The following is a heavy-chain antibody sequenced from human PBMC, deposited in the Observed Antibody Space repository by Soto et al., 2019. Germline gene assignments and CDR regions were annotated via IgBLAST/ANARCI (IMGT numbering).Heavy chain of an antibody. Sequence: ASVKVSCKASGGTFSSYTISWVRQAPGQGLEWMGRIIPILGIANYAQKFQGRVTITADKSTSTAYMELSSLRSEDTAVYYCARGVGTLDEPDAFDIWGQGTMVTVSS. D-gene: IGHD3-3*01. CDR1: GGTFSSYT. J-gene: IGHJ3*02. V-gene: IGHV1-69*02. CDR3: ARGVGTLDEPDAFDI. CDR2: IIPILGIA.